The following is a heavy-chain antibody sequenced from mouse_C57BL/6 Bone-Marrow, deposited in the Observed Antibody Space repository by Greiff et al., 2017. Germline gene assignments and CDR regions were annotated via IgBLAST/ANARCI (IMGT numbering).Heavy chain of an antibody. CDR1: GYTFTSYW. Sequence: VQLQQPGAELVKPGASVKMSCKASGYTFTSYWITWVKQRPGQSLEWIGDINPGSGSTNYTEKFKSKATLPVDTSSSTAYMQLSSLTSEHSAVYYCASYYGSSHYYFGSWGQGTPLTVSS. CDR2: INPGSGST. D-gene: IGHD1-1*01. V-gene: IGHV1-55*01. CDR3: ASYYGSSHYYFGS. J-gene: IGHJ2*01.